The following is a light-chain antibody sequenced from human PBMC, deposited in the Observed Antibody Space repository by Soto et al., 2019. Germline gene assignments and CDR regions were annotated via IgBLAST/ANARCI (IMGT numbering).Light chain of an antibody. CDR1: SSNIGAGYD. CDR3: TSFDSSLPVYVSLPGTKAPV. J-gene: IGLJ2*01. Sequence: QSVLTQPPSVSGAPGQRVTISCTGSSSNIGAGYDAHWYQQLPGTAPKLLISGTSNRPSGVPDRFSGSKSGTSASLAITCLRVEVVFDYSGTSFDSSLPVYVSLPGTKAPVF. CDR2: GTS. V-gene: IGLV1-40*01.